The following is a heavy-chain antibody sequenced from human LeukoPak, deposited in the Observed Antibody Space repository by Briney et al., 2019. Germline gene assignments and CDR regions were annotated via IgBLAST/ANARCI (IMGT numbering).Heavy chain of an antibody. D-gene: IGHD3-10*01. Sequence: ASVKVSCKASGYTFTSYAMHWVRQAPGQRLEWMGWINAGNGNTKYSQKFQGRVTITRDTSASTAYMELSSLRSEDTAVYYCASALIWFGEFANWFDPWGQGTLVTVSS. J-gene: IGHJ5*02. CDR3: ASALIWFGEFANWFDP. V-gene: IGHV1-3*01. CDR2: INAGNGNT. CDR1: GYTFTSYA.